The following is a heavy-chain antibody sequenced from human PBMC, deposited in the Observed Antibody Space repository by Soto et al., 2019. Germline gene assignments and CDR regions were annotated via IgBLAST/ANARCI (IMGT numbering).Heavy chain of an antibody. Sequence: GGSLRLSCAASGFTFSSCGMHWVRQAPGKGLEWVAVISYDGTNKYYADSVKGRFTISRDNSKNTLFLQMSSLRAEDTAVYYCAKGGRWEYCGGRSCSQNDYWGQGALVTVSS. CDR1: GFTFSSCG. CDR2: ISYDGTNK. D-gene: IGHD2-15*01. CDR3: AKGGRWEYCGGRSCSQNDY. J-gene: IGHJ4*02. V-gene: IGHV3-30*18.